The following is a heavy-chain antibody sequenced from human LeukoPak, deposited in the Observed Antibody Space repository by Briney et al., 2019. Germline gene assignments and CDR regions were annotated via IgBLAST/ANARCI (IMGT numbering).Heavy chain of an antibody. D-gene: IGHD5-18*01. J-gene: IGHJ4*02. CDR1: GYTFTSYG. CDR3: ARDEPVDTAMVAFDY. V-gene: IGHV1-18*01. Sequence: VASVKVSCKASGYTFTSYGISWVRQAPGQGLEWMGWISAYNGNTNYAQKLQGRVTMTTDTSTSTAYMELRSLRSDDTAVYYCARDEPVDTAMVAFDYWGQGTLVTVSS. CDR2: ISAYNGNT.